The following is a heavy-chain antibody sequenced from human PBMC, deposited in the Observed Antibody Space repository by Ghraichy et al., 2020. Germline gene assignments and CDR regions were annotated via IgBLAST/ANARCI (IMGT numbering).Heavy chain of an antibody. Sequence: ESLNISCEGSGYNFPTYWIGWVRQMPGKGLEWVGIIWPGDSRTLYSPSFQGQVTISVDKSVSTAYLQWSSLKASDTALYYCARHDPRRVTGANFDYWGQGTLVTVSS. CDR1: GYNFPTYW. CDR3: ARHDPRRVTGANFDY. CDR2: IWPGDSRT. J-gene: IGHJ4*02. V-gene: IGHV5-51*01. D-gene: IGHD7-27*01.